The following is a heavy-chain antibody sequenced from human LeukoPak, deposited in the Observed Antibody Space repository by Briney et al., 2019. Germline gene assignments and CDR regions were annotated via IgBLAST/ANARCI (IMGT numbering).Heavy chain of an antibody. V-gene: IGHV3-66*01. CDR1: GFTISYNY. CDR2: SDSDGNA. CDR3: VREAYSYSSTFDY. J-gene: IGHJ4*02. Sequence: GGSLRLSCAASGFTISYNYMSWVRQAPGKGLEWVSLSDSDGNAYYADSVKGRFIISRDNSKNTLYLQMNRLRVEDTAVYYCVREAYSYSSTFDYWGQGALVTVSS. D-gene: IGHD5-18*01.